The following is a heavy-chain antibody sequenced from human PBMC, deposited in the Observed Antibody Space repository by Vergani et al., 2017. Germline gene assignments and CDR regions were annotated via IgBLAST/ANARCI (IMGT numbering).Heavy chain of an antibody. Sequence: QVQLQQWGAGLLKPSETLSLTCAVYGRSFSGYYWSWIRQPPGTGLEGIGEINHSGSTNYNPSLKSRVTISVDTSKNQFSLKLSSVTAADTAVYYCARGGRQWLGRTYFDYWGQGTLVTVSS. V-gene: IGHV4-34*01. D-gene: IGHD6-19*01. J-gene: IGHJ4*02. CDR1: GRSFSGYY. CDR3: ARGGRQWLGRTYFDY. CDR2: INHSGST.